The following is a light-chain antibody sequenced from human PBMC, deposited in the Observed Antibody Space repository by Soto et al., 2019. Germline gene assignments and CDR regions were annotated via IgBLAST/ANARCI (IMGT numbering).Light chain of an antibody. J-gene: IGLJ3*02. CDR1: SSDIGASTF. CDR3: SSARRDNTWV. Sequence: QSALTQPASVSESPGQSITISCTGTSSDIGASTFVSWYQQHPGKAPKLLIYEVSNRPSGISNRLSGSKSANTASLTISGLQDEEEADYYCSSARRDNTWVFGGRTKVTVL. CDR2: EVS. V-gene: IGLV2-14*03.